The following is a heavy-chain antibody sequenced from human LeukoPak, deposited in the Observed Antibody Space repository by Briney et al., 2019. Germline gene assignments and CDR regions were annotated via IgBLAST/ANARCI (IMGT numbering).Heavy chain of an antibody. CDR3: ARHIEYWSGFPGFYMXV. J-gene: IGHJ6*03. CDR1: GYAFTDYW. CDR2: IYPGDSDT. V-gene: IGHV5-51*01. D-gene: IGHD3-3*01. Sequence: GESLKISCKASGYAFTDYWIGWVRQMPGKGLECMGVIYPGDSDTKYSPSFQGQVTISADKSIRTAYLQLSSLKASDTAIYYCARHIEYWSGFPGFYMXVWGKGTPVTV.